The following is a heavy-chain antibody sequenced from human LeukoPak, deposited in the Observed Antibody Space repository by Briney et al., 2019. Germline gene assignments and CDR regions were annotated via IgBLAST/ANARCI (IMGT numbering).Heavy chain of an antibody. J-gene: IGHJ6*02. CDR2: IYSGGST. CDR1: GFIVSSNY. CDR3: ARDVSRGYLRPLDV. D-gene: IGHD5-18*01. V-gene: IGHV3-53*01. Sequence: GGSLRLSCAASGFIVSSNYMTWVRQAPGKGLEWVSVIYSGGSTYYADSVKGRFTISRDNSKNTLYLQMNSLRAEDTAVYYCARDVSRGYLRPLDVWGQGTTVTVSS.